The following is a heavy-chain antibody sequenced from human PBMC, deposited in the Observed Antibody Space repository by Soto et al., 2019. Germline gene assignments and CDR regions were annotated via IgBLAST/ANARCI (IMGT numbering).Heavy chain of an antibody. D-gene: IGHD2-21*02. CDR3: ARADPGGNLMFFDY. CDR2: IWYDGSNK. J-gene: IGHJ4*02. V-gene: IGHV3-33*01. Sequence: VGSLRLSCAASGFTFSSYGMHWVRQAPGKGLEWVAVIWYDGSNKYYADSVKGRFTISRDNSKNTLYLQMNSLRAEDTAVYYCARADPGGNLMFFDYWGQGTLVTVSS. CDR1: GFTFSSYG.